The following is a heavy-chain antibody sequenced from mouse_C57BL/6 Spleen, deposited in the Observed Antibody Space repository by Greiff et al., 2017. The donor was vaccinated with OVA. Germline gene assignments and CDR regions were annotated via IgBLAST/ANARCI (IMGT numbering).Heavy chain of an antibody. V-gene: IGHV5-9-1*02. CDR3: TRDNYGSSYRYFDV. CDR1: GFTFSSYA. CDR2: ISSGGDYI. J-gene: IGHJ1*03. D-gene: IGHD1-1*01. Sequence: EVKLVESGEGLVKPGGSLKLSCAASGFTFSSYAMSWVRQTPEKRLEWVAYISSGGDYIYYADTVKGRFTISRDNARNTLYLQMSSLKYEDTDMYECTRDNYGSSYRYFDVWGTGTTVTVSA.